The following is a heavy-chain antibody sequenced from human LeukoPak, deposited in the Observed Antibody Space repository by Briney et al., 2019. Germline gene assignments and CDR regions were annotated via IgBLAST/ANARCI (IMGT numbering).Heavy chain of an antibody. CDR2: ISVYNGNT. D-gene: IGHD3-10*01. CDR1: GYTFTTYG. CDR3: ARSGQIRRAHSD. Sequence: GASVKVSCTASGYTFTTYGISWVRQAPGQGLEWMGWISVYNGNTNYAQKLQGRVTMTPDTSTSTAYMELRSLRSDDTAVYYCARSGQIRRAHSDWGQGTLVTVSS. V-gene: IGHV1-18*01. J-gene: IGHJ4*02.